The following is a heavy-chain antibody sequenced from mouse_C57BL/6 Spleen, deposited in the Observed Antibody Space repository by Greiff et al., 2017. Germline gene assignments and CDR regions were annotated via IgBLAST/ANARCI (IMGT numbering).Heavy chain of an antibody. CDR2: ISDGGSYT. CDR3: ARDRGDSSGYYYAMDY. CDR1: GFTFSSYA. V-gene: IGHV5-4*01. Sequence: EVQLQESGGGLVKPGGSLKLSCAASGFTFSSYAMSWVRQTPEKRLEWVATISDGGSYTYYPDNVKGRFTISRDNAKNNLYLQMSHLKSEDTAMYYCARDRGDSSGYYYAMDYWGQGTSVTVSS. D-gene: IGHD3-2*02. J-gene: IGHJ4*01.